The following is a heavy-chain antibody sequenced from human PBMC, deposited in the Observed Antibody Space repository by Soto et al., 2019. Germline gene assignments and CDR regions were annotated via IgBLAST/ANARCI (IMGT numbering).Heavy chain of an antibody. D-gene: IGHD3-10*02. CDR3: AGAVSDFDVRSYRTSYFDQ. CDR2: IDNTGSA. J-gene: IGHJ4*02. CDR1: GASVSTGVYY. V-gene: IGHV4-31*03. Sequence: SETLSLTCTVSGASVSTGVYYWTWIRQHPGKGLEWIGYIDNTGSAYYNPSLTGRVDISVDTSKNQFSLNLQSLTAADTAFYYCAGAVSDFDVRSYRTSYFDQWRQGILGTVSS.